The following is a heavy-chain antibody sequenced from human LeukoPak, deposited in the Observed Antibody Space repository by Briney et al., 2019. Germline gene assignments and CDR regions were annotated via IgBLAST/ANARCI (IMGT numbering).Heavy chain of an antibody. J-gene: IGHJ4*02. D-gene: IGHD1-26*01. V-gene: IGHV3-74*01. CDR1: VVTFSSYW. Sequence: GGSLRLSCAASVVTFSSYWMHWVRQAPEKGLVWVSGIDNYDSTTIYADSVKGRFTISSDNVKSTVYLQMNSLRAEDTAVYYCARDVGSLSYWGQGTLVTVSS. CDR3: ARDVGSLSY. CDR2: IDNYDSTT.